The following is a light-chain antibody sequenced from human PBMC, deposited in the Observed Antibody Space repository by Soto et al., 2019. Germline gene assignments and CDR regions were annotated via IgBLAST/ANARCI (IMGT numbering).Light chain of an antibody. CDR3: QQRSNWRIT. CDR2: RAS. V-gene: IGKV3-11*01. J-gene: IGKJ5*01. Sequence: ILLTQSPANLSVSRGERAALSCRASESVSDDLAWYQQKPGRAPRLLIYRASTRAAGVSARISGSGSGTDFTLTISSLEPEDFAVYYCQQRSNWRITFGQGTRLEIK. CDR1: ESVSDD.